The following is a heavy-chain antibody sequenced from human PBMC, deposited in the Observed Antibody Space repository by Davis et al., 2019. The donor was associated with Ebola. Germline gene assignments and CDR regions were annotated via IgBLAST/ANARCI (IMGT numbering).Heavy chain of an antibody. V-gene: IGHV1-2*06. D-gene: IGHD5-12*01. Sequence: ASVKVSCKASGYSFSNYGINWMRQAPGQGLEWMGRINPNSGDTNYAQKFQGRVTMARDTSISTVYMELSSLRSDDTAVYYCARDGIIVADAFDIWGQGTLVTVSS. CDR1: GYSFSNYG. CDR3: ARDGIIVADAFDI. J-gene: IGHJ3*02. CDR2: INPNSGDT.